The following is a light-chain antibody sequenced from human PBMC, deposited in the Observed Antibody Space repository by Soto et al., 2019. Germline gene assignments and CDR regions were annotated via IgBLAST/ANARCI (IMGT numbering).Light chain of an antibody. Sequence: QSALTQPPSVSGSPGQSVPISCTGTSSDVGKYDRVSWYQQPPGTAPKLIIYEVTNRPSGVPARFSGSKSGNTASLTISGLQAEDEADYYCSSYTSTSRYVFGAGTKVTVL. V-gene: IGLV2-18*02. CDR1: SSDVGKYDR. CDR2: EVT. J-gene: IGLJ1*01. CDR3: SSYTSTSRYV.